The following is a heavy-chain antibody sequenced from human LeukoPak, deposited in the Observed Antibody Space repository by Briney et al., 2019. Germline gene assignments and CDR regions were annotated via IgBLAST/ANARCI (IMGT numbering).Heavy chain of an antibody. Sequence: PGGSLRLSCAASEFTFTSYVMTWVRQAPGKWLEWVSAISGSGGDTYYADSVRGRFTISRDNSKNTLYLQMNSLRVEDTAVYYCAKGLRSGSAKYNCLVPWGQGTLVTVSS. D-gene: IGHD3-10*01. J-gene: IGHJ5*02. CDR2: ISGSGGDT. V-gene: IGHV3-23*01. CDR1: EFTFTSYV. CDR3: AKGLRSGSAKYNCLVP.